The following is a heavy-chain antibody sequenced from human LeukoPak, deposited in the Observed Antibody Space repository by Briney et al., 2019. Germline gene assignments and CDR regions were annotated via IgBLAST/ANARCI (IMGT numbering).Heavy chain of an antibody. J-gene: IGHJ6*03. CDR3: ARRSPVTTVVTGRYYYYYMDV. CDR1: GGSISTYY. D-gene: IGHD4-23*01. CDR2: IYYSGST. Sequence: PSETLSLTCTVSGGSISTYYWSWIRQPPGKGLEWIGYIYYSGSTNYNPSLKSRVTISVDTSKNQFSLKLSSVTAADTAVYYCARRSPVTTVVTGRYYYYYMDVWGKGTTVTVSS. V-gene: IGHV4-59*01.